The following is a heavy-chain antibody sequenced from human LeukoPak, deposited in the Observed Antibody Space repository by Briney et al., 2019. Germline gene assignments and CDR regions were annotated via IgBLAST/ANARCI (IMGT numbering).Heavy chain of an antibody. Sequence: GGSLRLSCAASGFTFSSYSMNWVRQAPGKGLEWVSSISSSSSYIYYADSVKGRFTISRDNAKNSLYLQMNSVRGENTAVYYCAREDGFDYWGQGTLVTVSS. CDR2: ISSSSSYI. V-gene: IGHV3-21*01. CDR1: GFTFSSYS. CDR3: AREDGFDY. J-gene: IGHJ4*02.